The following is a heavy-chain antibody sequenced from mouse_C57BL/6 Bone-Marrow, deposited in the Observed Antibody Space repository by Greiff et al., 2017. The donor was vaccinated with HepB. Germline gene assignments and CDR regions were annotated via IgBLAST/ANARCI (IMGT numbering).Heavy chain of an antibody. D-gene: IGHD2-3*01. V-gene: IGHV5-9-1*02. CDR2: ISSGGDYI. CDR1: GFTFSSYA. J-gene: IGHJ3*01. Sequence: EVKVVESGEGLVKPGGSLKLSCAASGFTFSSYAMSWVRQTPEKRLEWVAYISSGGDYIYYADTVKGRFTISRDNAKNTLYLQMSSLKSEDTAMYYCTRDQGDGRGFAYWGQGTLVTVSA. CDR3: TRDQGDGRGFAY.